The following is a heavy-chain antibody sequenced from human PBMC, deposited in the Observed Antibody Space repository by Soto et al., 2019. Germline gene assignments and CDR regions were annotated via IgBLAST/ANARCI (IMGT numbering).Heavy chain of an antibody. D-gene: IGHD6-13*01. CDR3: AKDQARIAAAGTMPY. J-gene: IGHJ4*02. Sequence: GGSLRLSCAASGFTFSSYAMSWVRQAPGKGLEWVSAISGSGGSTYYADSVKGRFTISGDNSKNTLYLQMNSLRAEDTAVYYCAKDQARIAAAGTMPYWGQGTLVTVSS. V-gene: IGHV3-23*01. CDR2: ISGSGGST. CDR1: GFTFSSYA.